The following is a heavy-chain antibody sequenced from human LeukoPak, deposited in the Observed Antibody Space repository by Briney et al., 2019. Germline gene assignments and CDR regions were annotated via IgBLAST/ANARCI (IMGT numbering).Heavy chain of an antibody. CDR1: GFTFSTYG. Sequence: GSLRLSCAASGFTFSTYGMHWVRQAPGKGLEWVAVIWYDGSNKYYADSVKGRFTISRDNSKNTLYLQINSLRAEDTAVYYCARVNSGYDWDFDYWGQGTLVTVSS. V-gene: IGHV3-33*01. J-gene: IGHJ4*02. CDR3: ARVNSGYDWDFDY. D-gene: IGHD5-12*01. CDR2: IWYDGSNK.